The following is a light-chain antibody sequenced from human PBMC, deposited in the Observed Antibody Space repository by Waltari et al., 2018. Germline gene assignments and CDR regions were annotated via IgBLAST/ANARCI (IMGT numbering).Light chain of an antibody. CDR2: DKN. V-gene: IGLV3-19*01. CDR1: SLRTYY. CDR3: HSRDASGVGGS. J-gene: IGLJ2*01. Sequence: SSELTQHPAVSVAMGQTVRLTCQGDSLRTYYASWYQQRPGQAPILVMYDKNNRPSGVPDRFSGSSSDNTASLTITGAQAEDEASYYCHSRDASGVGGSFGGGTKLTVL.